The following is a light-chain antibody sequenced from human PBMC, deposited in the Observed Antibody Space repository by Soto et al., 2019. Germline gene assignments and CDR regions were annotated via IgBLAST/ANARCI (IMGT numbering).Light chain of an antibody. CDR2: GNN. J-gene: IGLJ1*01. V-gene: IGLV1-40*01. CDR1: SSNIGAGYD. CDR3: QSYDTSLDALYV. Sequence: QAVVTQPPSVSGAPGQKVTISCTGSSSNIGAGYDVHWYQQLPGTAPKLLLYGNNNRPSGVPDRFSGSKSGTSASLAITGLQTEDEAEYYCQSYDTSLDALYVFGTGTKLTVL.